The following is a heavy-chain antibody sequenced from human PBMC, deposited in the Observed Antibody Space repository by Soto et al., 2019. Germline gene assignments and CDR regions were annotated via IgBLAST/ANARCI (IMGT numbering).Heavy chain of an antibody. Sequence: SLRLSCAASGFTFSSYAMHWVRQAPGKGLEWVAVISYDGSNKYYADSVKGRFTISRDNSKNTLYLQMNSLRAEDTAVYYCARPMWATLTIAIGYYWGQGTLVTVSS. CDR3: ARPMWATLTIAIGYY. V-gene: IGHV3-30-3*01. D-gene: IGHD3-3*01. CDR1: GFTFSSYA. CDR2: ISYDGSNK. J-gene: IGHJ4*02.